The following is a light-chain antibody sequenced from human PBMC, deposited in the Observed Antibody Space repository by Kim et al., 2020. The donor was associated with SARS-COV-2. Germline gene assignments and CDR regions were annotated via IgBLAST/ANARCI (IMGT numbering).Light chain of an antibody. CDR2: TIS. CDR3: QQYNAYPIT. V-gene: IGKV1-5*03. Sequence: ASVGDSVSIPCRDSQRRNNWLAWYQQKPEKAPKLMIYTISTFESGVQSRFSGSGAGTEFTLTISNLQPDDFATYYCQQYNAYPITFGQGTQLEIK. J-gene: IGKJ5*01. CDR1: QRRNNW.